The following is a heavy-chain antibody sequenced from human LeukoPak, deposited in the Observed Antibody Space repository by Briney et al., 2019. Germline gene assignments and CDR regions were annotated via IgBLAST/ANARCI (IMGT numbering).Heavy chain of an antibody. D-gene: IGHD3-10*01. CDR3: ARDCSVRGNFDY. CDR2: IFYSGST. CDR1: GGSISSGHYY. J-gene: IGHJ4*02. Sequence: SETLSLTCTVSGGSISSGHYYWTWIRQRPGRGLEWIGYIFYSGSTYYNPSLKSRITISVDTSKNQFSLKLSSVTAAEAAVYYCARDCSVRGNFDYWGQGTMVTVSS. V-gene: IGHV4-30-4*08.